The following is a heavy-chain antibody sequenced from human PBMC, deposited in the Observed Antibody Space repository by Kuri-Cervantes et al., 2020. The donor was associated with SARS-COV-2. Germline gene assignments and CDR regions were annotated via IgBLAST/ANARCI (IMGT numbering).Heavy chain of an antibody. V-gene: IGHV3-23*01. Sequence: GESLKISCAASGFTFTSYSISWVRQAPGKGLEWVSALTGGGNAYFADFVKGRFAVSRDTSRNILYLQMDSLRADDTAVYFCAKAGKRIPEAGTTSQFDSWGQGTLVTVSS. CDR2: LTGGGNA. D-gene: IGHD6-19*01. J-gene: IGHJ4*02. CDR1: GFTFTSYS. CDR3: AKAGKRIPEAGTTSQFDS.